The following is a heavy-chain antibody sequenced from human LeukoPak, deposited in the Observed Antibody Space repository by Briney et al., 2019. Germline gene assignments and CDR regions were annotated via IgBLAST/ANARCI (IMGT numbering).Heavy chain of an antibody. J-gene: IGHJ6*03. CDR2: IYSGGST. CDR3: ARTRPNSGYDRYYYYMDV. Sequence: GGSLRLSCAASGFTFSRYSMNWVRQAPGKGLEWVSVIYSGGSTYYADSVKGRFTISRDNSKNTLYLQMNSLRAEDTAVYYCARTRPNSGYDRYYYYMDVWGKGTTVTVSS. V-gene: IGHV3-53*01. CDR1: GFTFSRYS. D-gene: IGHD5-12*01.